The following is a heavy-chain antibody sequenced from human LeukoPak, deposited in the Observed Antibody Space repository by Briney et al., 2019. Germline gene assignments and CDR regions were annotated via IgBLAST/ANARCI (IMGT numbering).Heavy chain of an antibody. V-gene: IGHV3-30*02. CDR2: IRYDGSNK. J-gene: IGHJ4*02. D-gene: IGHD3-3*01. CDR3: AKTPVRRFPLYFDY. CDR1: GFSFNKYG. Sequence: GGSLRLSCAASGFSFNKYGMHWVRQAPGKGLEWVAFIRYDGSNKYYADSVKGRFTISRDNSKNTLYLQMNSLRAEDTAVYYCAKTPVRRFPLYFDYWGQGTLVTVSS.